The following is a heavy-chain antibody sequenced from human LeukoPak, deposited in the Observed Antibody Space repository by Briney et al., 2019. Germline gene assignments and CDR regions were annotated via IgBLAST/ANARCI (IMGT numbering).Heavy chain of an antibody. V-gene: IGHV1-69*13. D-gene: IGHD6-13*01. J-gene: IGHJ6*03. CDR3: ASGLATYSSSWYDYYYYYMDV. CDR2: IIPIFGTA. Sequence: SVKVSRKASGYTFTSYGISWVRQAPGQGLEWMGGIIPIFGTANYAQKFQGRVTITADESTSTAYMELSSLRSEDTAVYYCASGLATYSSSWYDYYYYYMDVWGKGTTVTVSS. CDR1: GYTFTSYG.